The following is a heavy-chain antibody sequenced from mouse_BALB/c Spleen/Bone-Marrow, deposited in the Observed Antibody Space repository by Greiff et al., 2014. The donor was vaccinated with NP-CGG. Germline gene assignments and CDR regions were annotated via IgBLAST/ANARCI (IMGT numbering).Heavy chain of an antibody. D-gene: IGHD1-1*01. Sequence: DLVKPGASVKLSCKASGYSFTSYWINWIKQRPGQGLEWIGRIAPGSGSTYYNEMFKGKATLTVDTSSGTAYIQLSSLSSEDSAGYFCARESYYYENYAMDYWGQGTSVTVSS. CDR2: IAPGSGST. J-gene: IGHJ4*01. V-gene: IGHV1S41*01. CDR3: ARESYYYENYAMDY. CDR1: GYSFTSYW.